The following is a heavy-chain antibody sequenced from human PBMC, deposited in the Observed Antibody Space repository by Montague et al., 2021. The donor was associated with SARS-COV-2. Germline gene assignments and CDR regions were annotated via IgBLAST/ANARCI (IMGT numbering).Heavy chain of an antibody. CDR3: ARDLAGYYGSGSYGGMDV. D-gene: IGHD3-10*01. J-gene: IGHJ6*02. Sequence: SLRLSCAASGFTFSSYAMHWVRQAPGKGLEWVAVISYDGSNKYYADSVKGRFTISRDNSKNTLYLQMNSLRAEDTAVYYCARDLAGYYGSGSYGGMDVWGQGITVTVSS. CDR1: GFTFSSYA. CDR2: ISYDGSNK. V-gene: IGHV3-30*04.